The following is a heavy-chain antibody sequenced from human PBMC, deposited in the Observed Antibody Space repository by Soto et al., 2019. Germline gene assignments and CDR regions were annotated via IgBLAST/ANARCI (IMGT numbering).Heavy chain of an antibody. Sequence: QLPLQPLGAGLLEPSETLSLTCADYGGSFSGYYWTWIRQPPGTGLEWIGEINHSGSTNYNPSLKSRVTISVDKSKDQFSRKLTSVTVADTVVYYCARDKITGLIDYWGQGTQVTVSS. J-gene: IGHJ4*02. V-gene: IGHV4-34*01. D-gene: IGHD2-8*02. CDR1: GGSFSGYY. CDR2: INHSGST. CDR3: ARDKITGLIDY.